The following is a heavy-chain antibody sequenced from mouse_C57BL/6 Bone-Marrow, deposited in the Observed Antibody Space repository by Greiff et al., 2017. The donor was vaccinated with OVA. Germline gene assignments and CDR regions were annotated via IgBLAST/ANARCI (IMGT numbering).Heavy chain of an antibody. Sequence: EVQGVESGGGLVKPGGSLKLSCAASGFTFSDYGMHWVRQAPEKGLEWVAYISSGSSTIYYADTVKGRATISRDNAKNTLFLQMTSLRSEDTAMYYCAIYDYDGVPYAMDYWGQGTSVTVSS. D-gene: IGHD2-4*01. V-gene: IGHV5-17*01. CDR2: ISSGSSTI. CDR1: GFTFSDYG. CDR3: AIYDYDGVPYAMDY. J-gene: IGHJ4*01.